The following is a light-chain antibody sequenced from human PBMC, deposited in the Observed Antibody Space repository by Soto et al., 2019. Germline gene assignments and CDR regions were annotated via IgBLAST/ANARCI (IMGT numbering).Light chain of an antibody. Sequence: EIVLTQSPATLSLSPGERAALSCRASQSVNSYLAWYQQKPGQAPRLLIYDASNRATGIPARFSGSGSGTDFTLTISSLEPDDFAVYYCQQRSNWPYTFGQGTKLEIK. CDR1: QSVNSY. CDR2: DAS. CDR3: QQRSNWPYT. V-gene: IGKV3-11*01. J-gene: IGKJ2*01.